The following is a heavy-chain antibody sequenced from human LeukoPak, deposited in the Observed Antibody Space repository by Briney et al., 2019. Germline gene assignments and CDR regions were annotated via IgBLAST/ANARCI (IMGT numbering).Heavy chain of an antibody. CDR3: ARGPYTFGGVIANR. CDR1: GGSISSSSYY. Sequence: SETLSLTCTVSGGSISSSSYYWGWIRQPPGKGLEWIGSIYYSGSTYYNPSLKSRVTISVDRSKNQFSLKLSSVTAADTAVYYCARGPYTFGGVIANRWGQGTVVTVSS. J-gene: IGHJ4*02. CDR2: IYYSGST. D-gene: IGHD3-16*02. V-gene: IGHV4-39*07.